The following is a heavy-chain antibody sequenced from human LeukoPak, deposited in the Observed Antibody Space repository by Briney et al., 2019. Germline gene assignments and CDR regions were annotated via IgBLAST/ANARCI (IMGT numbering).Heavy chain of an antibody. Sequence: KPSETLSLTCTVSGGSISSYYYNWIRQPAGKVLEWIGRIYTSGSTNYNPSLKSRVSMSVDTSKNQFSLKLSSVTAADTAVYYCARDGTGYTSGWYPFDYWGQGTLVTVSS. D-gene: IGHD6-19*01. V-gene: IGHV4-4*07. CDR3: ARDGTGYTSGWYPFDY. CDR1: GGSISSYY. CDR2: IYTSGST. J-gene: IGHJ4*02.